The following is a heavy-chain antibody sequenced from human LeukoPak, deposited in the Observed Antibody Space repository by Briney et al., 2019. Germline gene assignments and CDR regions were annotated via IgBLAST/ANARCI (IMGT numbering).Heavy chain of an antibody. D-gene: IGHD3-9*01. CDR3: AAPPLLTGYPYGI. CDR1: GGTFSSYA. J-gene: IGHJ3*02. CDR2: IIPVFGTA. Sequence: SVKVSCKASGGTFSSYAISWVRQAPGQGLEWMGGIIPVFGTANYAQKFQGRVTITADESTSTAYMELSSLRSEDTAVYYCAAPPLLTGYPYGIWGQGTMVTVSS. V-gene: IGHV1-69*13.